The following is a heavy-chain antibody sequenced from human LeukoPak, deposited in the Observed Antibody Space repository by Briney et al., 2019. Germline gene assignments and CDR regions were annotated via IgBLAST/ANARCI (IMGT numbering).Heavy chain of an antibody. V-gene: IGHV3-20*04. D-gene: IGHD2-8*01. Sequence: PGGSLRLSCAASGFTFDDYGMSWVRQAPGKGLEWVSGINWNGGSTGYADSVKGRFTISRDSAKNSLYLQMNSLRAEDTALYYCARGRYCTNGVCYPYFDYWGQGTLVTVSS. J-gene: IGHJ4*02. CDR3: ARGRYCTNGVCYPYFDY. CDR1: GFTFDDYG. CDR2: INWNGGST.